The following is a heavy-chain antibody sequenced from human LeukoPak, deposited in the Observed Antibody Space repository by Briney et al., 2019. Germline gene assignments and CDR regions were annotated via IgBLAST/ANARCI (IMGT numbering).Heavy chain of an antibody. CDR1: GYTFTGYY. CDR3: ARDERDRSNLWFGELQNWFDP. D-gene: IGHD3-10*01. V-gene: IGHV1-2*02. Sequence: ASVKVSCKASGYTFTGYYMHWVRQAPGQGLEWMGWINPNSGGTNYAQKFQGRVTMTRDTSISTAYMELSRLRSDDTAVYYCARDERDRSNLWFGELQNWFDPWGQGTLVTVSS. J-gene: IGHJ5*02. CDR2: INPNSGGT.